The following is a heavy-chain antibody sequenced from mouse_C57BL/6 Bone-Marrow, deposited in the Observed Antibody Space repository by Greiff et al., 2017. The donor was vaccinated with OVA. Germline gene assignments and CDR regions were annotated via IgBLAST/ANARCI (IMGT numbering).Heavy chain of an antibody. CDR3: ARGNPPYSYYFDY. Sequence: EVKLMESGGGLVKPGGSLKLSCAASGFTFSSYAMSWVRQTPEKRLEWVATISDGGSYTYYPDNVKGRFTISRDNAKNNLYLQMSHLKSEDTAMYYCARGNPPYSYYFDYWGQGTTLTVSS. CDR2: ISDGGSYT. CDR1: GFTFSSYA. D-gene: IGHD6-5*01. V-gene: IGHV5-4*03. J-gene: IGHJ2*01.